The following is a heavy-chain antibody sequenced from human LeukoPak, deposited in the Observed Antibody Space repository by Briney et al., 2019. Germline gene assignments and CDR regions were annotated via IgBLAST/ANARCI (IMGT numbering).Heavy chain of an antibody. Sequence: GGSLRLSCAASGFTFSSYTMNWVRQAPGKGLEWVSSISSSSSYVYYADSLKGRFTISRDNAENSLYLQMNSLRAEDTAVYYCARDQRYGDYRDYWGQGTLVTVSS. CDR3: ARDQRYGDYRDY. J-gene: IGHJ4*02. CDR1: GFTFSSYT. D-gene: IGHD4-17*01. CDR2: ISSSSSYV. V-gene: IGHV3-21*01.